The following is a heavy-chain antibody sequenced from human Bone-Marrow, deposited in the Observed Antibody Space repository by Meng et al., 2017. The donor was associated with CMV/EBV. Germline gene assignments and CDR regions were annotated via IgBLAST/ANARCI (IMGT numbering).Heavy chain of an antibody. CDR3: AKAPPQAGTGFFQH. CDR2: ISGSGGST. CDR1: GFTFSSYA. Sequence: GESLKISCAASGFTFSSYAMSWVRQAPGKGLGWVSAISGSGGSTYYADSVKGRFTISRDNSKNTLYLQMNSLRAEDTAVYYCAKAPPQAGTGFFQHWGQGNLVTVSS. V-gene: IGHV3-23*01. D-gene: IGHD6-13*01. J-gene: IGHJ1*01.